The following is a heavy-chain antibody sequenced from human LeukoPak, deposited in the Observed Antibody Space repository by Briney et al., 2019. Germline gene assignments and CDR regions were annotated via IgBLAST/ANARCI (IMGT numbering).Heavy chain of an antibody. Sequence: PSETLSLTCTVSGGSISSSSYYWGWIRQPPGKGLEWIGSIYYSGSTYYNPSLKSRVTISVDTSKNQFSLKLSSVTAADTAVYYCARYNWNDDIWGQGTMVTVSS. CDR1: GGSISSSSYY. CDR3: ARYNWNDDI. D-gene: IGHD1-20*01. CDR2: IYYSGST. V-gene: IGHV4-39*01. J-gene: IGHJ3*02.